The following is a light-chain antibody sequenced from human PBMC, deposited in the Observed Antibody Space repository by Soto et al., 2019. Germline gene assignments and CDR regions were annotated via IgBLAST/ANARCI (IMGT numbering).Light chain of an antibody. CDR2: GAS. J-gene: IGKJ4*01. CDR3: QQYSSSPLT. CDR1: QSVTSTF. V-gene: IGKV3-20*01. Sequence: DIVLTQSPGTLSLSPGERATLSCRASQSVTSTFIAWYQQKPGQAPRLLIYGASSRATGIPDRFSGSASGTDFTLTISRLEAEDSAVYFCQQYSSSPLTFGGGTKVDI.